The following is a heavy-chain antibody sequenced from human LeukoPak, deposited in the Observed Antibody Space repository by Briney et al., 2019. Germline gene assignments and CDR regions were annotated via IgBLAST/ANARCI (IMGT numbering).Heavy chain of an antibody. V-gene: IGHV1-18*01. Sequence: ASVKVSCKASGYTFTSYGISWVRQAPGQGLEWMGWISAYNGNTNYAQKLQGRVTMTTDTSTSTAYMELRSLRSDDTAVYYCARDKGVLWFGEVDYWGQGTLVTVSS. CDR3: ARDKGVLWFGEVDY. CDR2: ISAYNGNT. CDR1: GYTFTSYG. D-gene: IGHD3-10*01. J-gene: IGHJ4*02.